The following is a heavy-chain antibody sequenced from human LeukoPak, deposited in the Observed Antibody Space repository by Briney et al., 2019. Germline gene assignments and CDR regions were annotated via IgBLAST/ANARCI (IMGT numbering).Heavy chain of an antibody. D-gene: IGHD1-20*01. CDR2: TYYRSEWYN. CDR3: AKTENNWSYGMDV. V-gene: IGHV6-1*01. CDR1: GDSVSNNSTT. Sequence: SQTLSLTCAISGDSVSNNSTTWNWIRQSPSRGLEWLGRTYYRSEWYNDYAVSVKSRITINPDTSKNQFSLQLNSVTPEDTAVYYCAKTENNWSYGMDVWGQGTTVTVSS. J-gene: IGHJ6*02.